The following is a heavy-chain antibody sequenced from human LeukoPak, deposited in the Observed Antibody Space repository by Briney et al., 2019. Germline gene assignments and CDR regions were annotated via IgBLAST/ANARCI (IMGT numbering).Heavy chain of an antibody. CDR3: ARDGSVVVVAAVFDY. V-gene: IGHV3-74*01. CDR2: IKSDGSST. J-gene: IGHJ4*02. CDR1: GFTFSSYW. D-gene: IGHD2-15*01. Sequence: GGSLRLSCVASGFTFSSYWMPWVRQAPGKGLMRVSRIKSDGSSTSYAGSVKGRFTISRDNARNTLYLQMNSLRGEDTAVYYCARDGSVVVVAAVFDYWGQGTLVTVSS.